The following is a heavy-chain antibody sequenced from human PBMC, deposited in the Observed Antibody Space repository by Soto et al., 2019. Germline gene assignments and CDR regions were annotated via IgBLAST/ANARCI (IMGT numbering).Heavy chain of an antibody. CDR1: GGSISSGGYY. CDR2: IYYSGST. CDR3: ARNGLATIDY. V-gene: IGHV4-31*03. D-gene: IGHD5-12*01. J-gene: IGHJ4*02. Sequence: SETLSLTCTVSGGSISSGGYYWSWIRQHPGKGLEWIGYIYYSGSTYYNPSLKSRVTISVDTSKNQFSLELSSVTAADTAVYYCARNGLATIDYWGQGTLVTVSS.